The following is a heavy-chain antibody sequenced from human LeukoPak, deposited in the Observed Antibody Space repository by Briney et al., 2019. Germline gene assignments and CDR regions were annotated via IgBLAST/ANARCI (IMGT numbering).Heavy chain of an antibody. V-gene: IGHV2-70*04. D-gene: IGHD5-18*01. Sequence: ESGPTLVNPTRTLTLTCTFSGFSLSSSGMRVSWIRQPPGKALEWLARIDWDDDKFYTTSLKTRLTISKDTSKNQVVLTMTNMDPVDTATYYCARNTDYWGQGTLVTVSS. CDR1: GFSLSSSGMR. CDR3: ARNTDY. CDR2: IDWDDDK. J-gene: IGHJ4*02.